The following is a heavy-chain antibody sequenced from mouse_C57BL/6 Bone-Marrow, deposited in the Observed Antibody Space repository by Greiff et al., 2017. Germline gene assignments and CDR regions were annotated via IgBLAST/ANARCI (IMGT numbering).Heavy chain of an antibody. CDR3: AREGYYYGSTPYFDV. Sequence: EVQGVESGGGLVKPGGSLKLSCAASGFTFSSYAMSWVRQTPEKRLEWVATISDGGSYTYYPDNVKGRFTISRDNAKNNLYLQMSHLKSEDTAMYYCAREGYYYGSTPYFDVWGTGTTVTVSS. D-gene: IGHD1-1*01. CDR2: ISDGGSYT. V-gene: IGHV5-4*01. J-gene: IGHJ1*03. CDR1: GFTFSSYA.